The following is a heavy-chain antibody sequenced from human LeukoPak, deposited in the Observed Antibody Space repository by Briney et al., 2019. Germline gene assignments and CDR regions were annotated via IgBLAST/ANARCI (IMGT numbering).Heavy chain of an antibody. Sequence: SETLSLTCTVSGGSISSYYWSWIRQPPGKGLEWIGYIYTSGSTNYNPSLKSRVTMSVDTSKNQFSLKLSSVTAADTAVYYCARAHERTYVGFDIWGQGTMVTVSS. V-gene: IGHV4-4*09. CDR3: ARAHERTYVGFDI. CDR1: GGSISSYY. J-gene: IGHJ3*02. CDR2: IYTSGST. D-gene: IGHD2-8*01.